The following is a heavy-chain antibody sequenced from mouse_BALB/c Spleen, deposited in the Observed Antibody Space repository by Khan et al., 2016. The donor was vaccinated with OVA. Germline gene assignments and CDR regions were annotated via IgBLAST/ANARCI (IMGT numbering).Heavy chain of an antibody. V-gene: IGHV1-77*01. Sequence: QVRLQQSGTELARPGASVNLSCKASGYTFTDFYINWVKQRSGQGLEWIGEISPGSGDTYYNGKFKGKATLTADKSSSTAYMQLSSLTSEASAVYFCARRNYFGYTFAYWGQGTLVTVSA. CDR3: ARRNYFGYTFAY. D-gene: IGHD1-2*01. CDR1: GYTFTDFY. J-gene: IGHJ3*01. CDR2: ISPGSGDT.